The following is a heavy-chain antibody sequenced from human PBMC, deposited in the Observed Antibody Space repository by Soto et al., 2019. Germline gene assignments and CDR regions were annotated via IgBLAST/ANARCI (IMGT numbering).Heavy chain of an antibody. Sequence: PSETLSLTCTVSGGSISSYYWSWIRQPAGKGLEWIGRIYTSGSTNYNPSLKSRVTMSLDTSKNQFSLKLTSVTAADTALYYCARGNCSSPNCYSFSGYYGVDVWGQGTTVTVSS. D-gene: IGHD2-2*01. J-gene: IGHJ6*02. V-gene: IGHV4-4*07. CDR3: ARGNCSSPNCYSFSGYYGVDV. CDR2: IYTSGST. CDR1: GGSISSYY.